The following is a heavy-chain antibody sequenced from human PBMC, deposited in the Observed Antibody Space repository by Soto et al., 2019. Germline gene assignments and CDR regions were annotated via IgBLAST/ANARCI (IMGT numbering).Heavy chain of an antibody. J-gene: IGHJ4*02. CDR3: ARSPDS. V-gene: IGHV4-30-2*01. CDR2: MYHSGST. CDR1: GGSISSGGYS. Sequence: QLQLQESGSGLVKPSQTLSLTCAVSGGSISSGGYSWSWIRQPPGKGLEWIGYMYHSGSTYYNPSRKSRVTIPIDRSKTQFSLKLSSVPAADTAVYYCARSPDSWGQGILVTVSS.